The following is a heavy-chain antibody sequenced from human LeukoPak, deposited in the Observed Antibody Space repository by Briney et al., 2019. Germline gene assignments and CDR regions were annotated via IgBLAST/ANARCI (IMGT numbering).Heavy chain of an antibody. CDR2: IYTSGST. V-gene: IGHV4-4*07. D-gene: IGHD6-19*01. J-gene: IGHJ3*02. Sequence: PSETLSLTCTVPGGSISSYYWSWIRQPPGKGLEWIGRIYTSGSTNYNPSLKSRVTISVDKSKNQFSLKLSSVTAADTAVYYCARGSGWYSAFDIWGQGTMVTVSS. CDR3: ARGSGWYSAFDI. CDR1: GGSISSYY.